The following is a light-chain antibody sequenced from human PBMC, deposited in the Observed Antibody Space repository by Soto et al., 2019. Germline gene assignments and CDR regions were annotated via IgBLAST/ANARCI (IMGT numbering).Light chain of an antibody. Sequence: AIRMTQSPSSLSASPGDRVTITCRASQGISRYLALYQRKPGKAPKPLIYAASSLPSGVPSRFSGSGYGSDFTLIITRLQHEDFDTYYCLRYYSYPRTFGPGTKVDIK. CDR2: AAS. V-gene: IGKV1-8*01. CDR3: LRYYSYPRT. CDR1: QGISRY. J-gene: IGKJ3*01.